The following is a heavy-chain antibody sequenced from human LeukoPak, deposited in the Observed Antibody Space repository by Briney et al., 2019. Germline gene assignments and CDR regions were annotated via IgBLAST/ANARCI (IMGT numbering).Heavy chain of an antibody. CDR1: GGSISSSSRY. J-gene: IGHJ5*02. D-gene: IGHD3-22*01. V-gene: IGHV4-39*07. CDR3: ARVQDIVVVITKPYNWFDP. Sequence: SETLSLTCTVSGGSISSSSRYWGWIRQPPGKGLEWIGSIYYSGSTNYNPSLKSRVTISVDTSKNQFSLKLSSVTAADTAVYYCARVQDIVVVITKPYNWFDPWGQGTLVTVSS. CDR2: IYYSGST.